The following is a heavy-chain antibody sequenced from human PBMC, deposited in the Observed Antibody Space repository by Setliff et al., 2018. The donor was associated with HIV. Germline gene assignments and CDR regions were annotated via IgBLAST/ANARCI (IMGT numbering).Heavy chain of an antibody. CDR3: ARHWSELWFGIYYMDV. CDR2: IYTSGST. J-gene: IGHJ6*03. Sequence: SETLSLTCTVSGGSISSGSYYWSWIRQPAGKGLEWIGHIYTSGSTNYNPSLKSRVTISVDTSKNQFSLKLSSVTAADTAVYYCARHWSELWFGIYYMDVWGKGTTVTVSS. V-gene: IGHV4-61*09. CDR1: GGSISSGSYY. D-gene: IGHD3-10*01.